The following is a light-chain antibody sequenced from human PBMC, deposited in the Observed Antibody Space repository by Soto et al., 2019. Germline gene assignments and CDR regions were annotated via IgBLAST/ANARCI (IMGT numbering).Light chain of an antibody. CDR2: RAS. J-gene: IGKJ5*01. CDR3: QQYNKWPIT. CDR1: RSVSGN. Sequence: EIVMTQSPATLSVSPGEITTLSCRASRSVSGNLAWYQQKQGQAPRLLIYRASTRAAGLTDRFSGSGSETEFTLTISSLQSEDFAVYYCQQYNKWPITFGQGTRLEI. V-gene: IGKV3-15*01.